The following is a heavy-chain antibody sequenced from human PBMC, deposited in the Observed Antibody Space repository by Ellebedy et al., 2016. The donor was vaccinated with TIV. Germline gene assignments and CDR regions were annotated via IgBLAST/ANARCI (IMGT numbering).Heavy chain of an antibody. Sequence: SETLSLTXTVSGGSTSSTTYYWGWFRQPPGKGLEWIASLYYSGTTSYHPSVKSRVTISVDKSKNHISLKLSSVTAADTAIYYCARGGSSAYSIHAFYIWGQGTMVTVSS. V-gene: IGHV4-39*07. J-gene: IGHJ3*02. CDR3: ARGGSSAYSIHAFYI. D-gene: IGHD3-22*01. CDR1: GGSTSSTTYY. CDR2: LYYSGTT.